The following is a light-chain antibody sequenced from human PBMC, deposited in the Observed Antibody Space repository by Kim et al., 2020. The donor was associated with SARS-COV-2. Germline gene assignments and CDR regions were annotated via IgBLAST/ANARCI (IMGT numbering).Light chain of an antibody. CDR2: QDS. V-gene: IGLV3-1*01. CDR1: KLGDKY. Sequence: SYELTQPPSVSVSPGQTASITCSGDKLGDKYACWYQQKPGQSPVLVIYQDSKRPSGIPERFSGSNSGNTATLTISGTQAMDEADYYCQAWDSCTVFGGGTQLTVL. J-gene: IGLJ2*01. CDR3: QAWDSCTV.